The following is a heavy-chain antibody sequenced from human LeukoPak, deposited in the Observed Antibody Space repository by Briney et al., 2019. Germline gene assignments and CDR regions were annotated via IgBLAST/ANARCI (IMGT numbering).Heavy chain of an antibody. CDR3: AKWAGYSYGQGGYFDY. D-gene: IGHD5-18*01. V-gene: IGHV3-23*01. J-gene: IGHJ4*02. CDR1: GFTFSSYA. CDR2: ISGSGGST. Sequence: PGGSLRLSCAASGFTFSSYAMSWVRRAPGKGLEWVSAISGSGGSTYYADSVKGRFTISRDNSKNTLYLQMNSLRAEDTAVYYCAKWAGYSYGQGGYFDYWGQGTLVTVSS.